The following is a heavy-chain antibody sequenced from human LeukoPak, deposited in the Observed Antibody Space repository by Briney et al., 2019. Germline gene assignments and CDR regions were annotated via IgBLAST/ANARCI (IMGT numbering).Heavy chain of an antibody. CDR3: AKVRDSQVDWLKLAV. J-gene: IGHJ6*04. V-gene: IGHV3-7*03. CDR1: AFTFSSFW. D-gene: IGHD3-9*01. Sequence: PGGSLRLSCAPSAFTFSSFWMTWVRQAPGKGLEWVANINEDGSEKNYVDSVKGRFTISRDNAKNSLFLQMNSLRAEDTAVYYCAKVRDSQVDWLKLAVWGKGTTVTVSS. CDR2: INEDGSEK.